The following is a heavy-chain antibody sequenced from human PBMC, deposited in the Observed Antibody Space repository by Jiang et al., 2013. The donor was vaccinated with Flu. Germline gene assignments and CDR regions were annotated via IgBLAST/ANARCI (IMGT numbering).Heavy chain of an antibody. V-gene: IGHV3-30*02. Sequence: GVVRPGGSLRLSCAASGFSFSYYPMYWVRQAPGKGLEWLASIRFDGTDKYYADSVKGRFTISRDNSKSTLYLQMNSLRVEDTALYNCATLRGSSYDTYLADYWGQGTLVTVSS. D-gene: IGHD2-2*01. CDR2: IRFDGTDK. CDR1: GFSFSYYP. CDR3: ATLRGSSYDTYLADY. J-gene: IGHJ4*02.